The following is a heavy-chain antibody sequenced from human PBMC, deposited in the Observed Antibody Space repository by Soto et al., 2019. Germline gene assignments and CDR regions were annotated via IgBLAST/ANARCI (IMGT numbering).Heavy chain of an antibody. CDR1: GGTFSSYT. CDR3: ARDSCSGGSCYLTHDY. Sequence: SVKVSCKASGGTFSSYTISWVRQAPGQGLEWMGRIIPILGIANYAQKFQGRVTITADKSTSTAYMELSSLRSEDTAVYYCARDSCSGGSCYLTHDYWGQGTLVTVSS. D-gene: IGHD2-15*01. CDR2: IIPILGIA. J-gene: IGHJ4*02. V-gene: IGHV1-69*04.